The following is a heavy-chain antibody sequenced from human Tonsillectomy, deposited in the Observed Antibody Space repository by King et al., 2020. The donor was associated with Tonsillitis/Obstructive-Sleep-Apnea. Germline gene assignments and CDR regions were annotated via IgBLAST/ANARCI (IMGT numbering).Heavy chain of an antibody. V-gene: IGHV3-15*01. CDR1: GFTFSHAW. CDR2: IKSKTDGGTT. D-gene: IGHD3-9*01. J-gene: IGHJ4*02. Sequence: VQLVESGGGLVKPGGSPRLSCAASGFTFSHAWMSWVRQAPGKGLEWVGRIKSKTDGGTTDYAAPGKGRFTISSDDSKNTLYLQMNSLNTEDTAVYYCTTDLRLLTYWGQGTLVTVSS. CDR3: TTDLRLLTY.